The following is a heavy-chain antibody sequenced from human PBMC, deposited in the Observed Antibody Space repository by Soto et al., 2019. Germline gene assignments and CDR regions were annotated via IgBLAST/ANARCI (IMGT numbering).Heavy chain of an antibody. CDR3: ARGRIMITFGGVIARTDFDY. CDR1: GGSFSGYY. J-gene: IGHJ4*02. Sequence: SETLSLTCAVYGGSFSGYYWSWIRQPPGQGLEWIGEINHSGSTNYNPSLKSRVTISVDTSKNQFSLKLSSVTAADTAVYYCARGRIMITFGGVIARTDFDYWGQGTLVTVSS. V-gene: IGHV4-34*01. D-gene: IGHD3-16*02. CDR2: INHSGST.